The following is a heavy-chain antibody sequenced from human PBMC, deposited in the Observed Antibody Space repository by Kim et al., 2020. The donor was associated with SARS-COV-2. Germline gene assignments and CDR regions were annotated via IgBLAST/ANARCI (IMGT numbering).Heavy chain of an antibody. CDR2: IWYDGSNK. V-gene: IGHV3-33*06. CDR1: GFTFSSYG. CDR3: AKDTRDYYGMDV. J-gene: IGHJ6*02. Sequence: GGSLRLSCAASGFTFSSYGMHWVHQAPGKGLEWVAVIWYDGSNKYYADSVKGRFTISRDNSKNTLYLQMNSLRAEDTAVYYCAKDTRDYYGMDVWGQRTTVTVSS.